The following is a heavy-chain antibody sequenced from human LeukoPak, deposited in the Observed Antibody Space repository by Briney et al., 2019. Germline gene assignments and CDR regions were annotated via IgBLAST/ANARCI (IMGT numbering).Heavy chain of an antibody. D-gene: IGHD1-26*01. V-gene: IGHV4-61*02. CDR2: IYNTGIT. Sequence: PSETLSLTCTVSGGSISSGSYYWSWIRQPAGKGLEYIGRIYNTGITNYNPSLKSRVTMSVDTSKNQFSLKLSSVTAADTAVYYCARVRWELLSNWFDPWGQGTLVTVSS. CDR1: GGSISSGSYY. J-gene: IGHJ5*02. CDR3: ARVRWELLSNWFDP.